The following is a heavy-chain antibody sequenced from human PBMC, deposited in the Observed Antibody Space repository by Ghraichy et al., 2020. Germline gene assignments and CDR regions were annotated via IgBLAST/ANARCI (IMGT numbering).Heavy chain of an antibody. CDR2: IDTDGSTT. CDR1: GFTFSSYW. CDR3: ATIGLGYCSGGYCYSGPFDS. Sequence: GGSLRLSCAASGFTFSSYWMHWVRQAPGKGLVWVSDIDTDGSTTKYADSVKGRFTISRDNAKNTLYLQMNSLRAEDTAVYYCATIGLGYCSGGYCYSGPFDSWGQGTMVTVSS. D-gene: IGHD2-15*01. J-gene: IGHJ3*02. V-gene: IGHV3-74*03.